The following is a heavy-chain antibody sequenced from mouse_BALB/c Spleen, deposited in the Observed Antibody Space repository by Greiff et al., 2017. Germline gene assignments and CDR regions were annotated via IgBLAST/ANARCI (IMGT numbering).Heavy chain of an antibody. CDR1: GFSLTGYG. CDR3: ARAYFPYRYGYYYAMDY. Sequence: VKLQESGPGLVAPSQSLSITCTVSGFSLTGYGVNWVRQPPGKGLEWLGMIWGDGSTDYNSALKSRLSISKDNSKSQVFLKMNSLQTDDTARYYCARAYFPYRYGYYYAMDYWGQGTSVTVSS. V-gene: IGHV2-6-7*01. CDR2: IWGDGST. D-gene: IGHD2-14*01. J-gene: IGHJ4*01.